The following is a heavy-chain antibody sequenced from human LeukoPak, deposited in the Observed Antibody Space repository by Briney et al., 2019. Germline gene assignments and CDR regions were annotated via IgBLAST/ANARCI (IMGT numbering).Heavy chain of an antibody. V-gene: IGHV1-3*02. J-gene: IGHJ4*02. CDR1: GYTFTSYA. Sequence: ASVKVSCKASGYTFTSYAMHWVRQAPGQRLEWMGWSNAGNGNTKYSQEFQGRVTITRDTSASTAYMELSSLRSEDMAVYYCARSSSWFYYFDYWGQGTLVTVSS. CDR3: ARSSSWFYYFDY. CDR2: SNAGNGNT. D-gene: IGHD6-13*01.